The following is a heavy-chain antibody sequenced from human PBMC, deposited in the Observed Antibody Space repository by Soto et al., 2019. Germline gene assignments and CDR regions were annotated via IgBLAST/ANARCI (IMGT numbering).Heavy chain of an antibody. CDR2: IYSGGST. D-gene: IGHD3-22*01. Sequence: GGSLRLSCAASGFTVSSNYMSWVRQAPGKGLEWVSVIYSGGSTYYADSVKGRFSISRDYSKNTLYLQMNSLRAEDTAVLYCAIDSSSSGIDYWGQGTLVTVSS. J-gene: IGHJ4*02. V-gene: IGHV3-66*01. CDR3: AIDSSSSGIDY. CDR1: GFTVSSNY.